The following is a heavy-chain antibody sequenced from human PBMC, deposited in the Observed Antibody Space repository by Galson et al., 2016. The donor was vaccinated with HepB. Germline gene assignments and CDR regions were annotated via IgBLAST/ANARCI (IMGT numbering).Heavy chain of an antibody. V-gene: IGHV3-21*01. CDR3: AKDRGDYIWGTYRYTLDAFDV. CDR1: GFTFNTYN. J-gene: IGHJ3*01. Sequence: SLRLSCAASGFTFNTYNMNWVRQTPGKGLELVSSITSSSSYIYCTDSVKGRFTISRDNAKNSLYLQMNSLRAEDTAIYYCAKDRGDYIWGTYRYTLDAFDVWGQGTMVAVSS. D-gene: IGHD3-16*02. CDR2: ITSSSSYI.